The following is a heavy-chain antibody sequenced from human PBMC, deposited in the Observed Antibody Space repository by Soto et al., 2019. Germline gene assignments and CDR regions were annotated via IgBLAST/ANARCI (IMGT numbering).Heavy chain of an antibody. CDR3: ARLYSSGWYYFDY. Sequence: SETLSLTCTVSGGSISSSSYYWGWIRQPPGKGLEWIGSIYYSGSTYYNQSLKNQVTISVDTSTNQFSLKMSSVTAADTALYYCARLYSSGWYYFDYWGQGTLVTVSS. D-gene: IGHD6-19*01. J-gene: IGHJ4*02. CDR1: GGSISSSSYY. V-gene: IGHV4-39*01. CDR2: IYYSGST.